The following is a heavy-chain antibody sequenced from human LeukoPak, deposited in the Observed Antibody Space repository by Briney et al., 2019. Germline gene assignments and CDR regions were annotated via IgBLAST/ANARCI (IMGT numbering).Heavy chain of an antibody. V-gene: IGHV4-38-2*01. CDR3: ALGGSRRVN. CDR1: GYSISSGYY. Sequence: SETLSLTCAVSGYSISSGYYWGWIRQPAGKGLEWIGRIYTSGSTNYNPSLKSRVTISVDTSKNQFSLKLSSVTAADTAVYYCALGGSRRVNWGQGTLVTVSS. J-gene: IGHJ4*02. CDR2: IYTSGST. D-gene: IGHD2-21*01.